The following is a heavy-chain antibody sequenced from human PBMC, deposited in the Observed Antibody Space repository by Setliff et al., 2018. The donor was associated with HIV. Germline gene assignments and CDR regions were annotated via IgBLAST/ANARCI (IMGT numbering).Heavy chain of an antibody. CDR3: ALPYCSGGNCWSSASLPPAGWFDP. CDR1: GDSISSDFY. J-gene: IGHJ5*02. V-gene: IGHV4-61*01. Sequence: SETLSLTCTVSGDSISSDFYWSWIRQPPGKGLEWIAWISDRGTTNYNPSLKSRVTLSVDTSKNQFSLSLTSVTGADTAVYYCALPYCSGGNCWSSASLPPAGWFDPWGQGTLVTVSS. D-gene: IGHD2-15*01. CDR2: ISDRGTT.